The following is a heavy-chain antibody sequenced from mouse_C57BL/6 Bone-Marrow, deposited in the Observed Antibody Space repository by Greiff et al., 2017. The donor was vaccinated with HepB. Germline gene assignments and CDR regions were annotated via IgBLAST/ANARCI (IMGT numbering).Heavy chain of an antibody. V-gene: IGHV1-55*01. Sequence: QVQLQQPGAELVKPGASVKMSCKASGYTFTSYWITWVKQRPGQGLEWIGDIYPGSGSTNYNEKFKSKATLTVDTSSSTAYMQLSSLTSEDSAVYYCARGSHLYYDYDKVFADWGQGTLVTVSA. CDR3: ARGSHLYYDYDKVFAD. CDR1: GYTFTSYW. J-gene: IGHJ3*01. CDR2: IYPGSGST. D-gene: IGHD2-4*01.